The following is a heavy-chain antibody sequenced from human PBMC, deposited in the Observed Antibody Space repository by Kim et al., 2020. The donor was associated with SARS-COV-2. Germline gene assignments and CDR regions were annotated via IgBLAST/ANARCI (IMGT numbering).Heavy chain of an antibody. Sequence: GGSLRLSCAASGFTFSNAWMSWVRQAPGKGLEWAGRIKIKTDGGTTDYAAPVKGRFTISRDDSKNTLYLQMNSLKTEDTAVYYCTCFSSGYYLDYWGQGTLVTVSS. CDR1: GFTFSNAW. D-gene: IGHD3-22*01. CDR2: IKIKTDGGTT. CDR3: TCFSSGYYLDY. J-gene: IGHJ4*02. V-gene: IGHV3-15*01.